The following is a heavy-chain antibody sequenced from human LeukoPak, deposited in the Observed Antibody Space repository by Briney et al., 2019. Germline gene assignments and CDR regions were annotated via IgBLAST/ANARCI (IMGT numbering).Heavy chain of an antibody. V-gene: IGHV5-10-1*01. J-gene: IGHJ4*02. CDR3: ERYMPHCSRTRCSGVDY. Sequence: GESLKISWRGSGYSFTSYLISWGRQRPGKGLGWVGRIDPSDSYTNYSPSFQGHVTISAEKYNSTASAKGRSLKPAHTAMYHCERYMPHCSRTRCSGVDYWGQGTLVTV. CDR2: IDPSDSYT. D-gene: IGHD2-2*01. CDR1: GYSFTSYL.